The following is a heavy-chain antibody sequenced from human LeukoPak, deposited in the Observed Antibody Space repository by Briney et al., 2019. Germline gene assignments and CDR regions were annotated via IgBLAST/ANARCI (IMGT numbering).Heavy chain of an antibody. V-gene: IGHV3-74*01. Sequence: PGGSLRLSCAASGFSFSSYNMHWVRQAPGKGLVWVSRIKPDGSDTNYADSVKGRFTISRDNAKNTVYLQMNSLRAEDTAVYYCARGKYGGYFIDYWGQGTLVTVSS. CDR3: ARGKYGGYFIDY. CDR2: IKPDGSDT. D-gene: IGHD5-12*01. CDR1: GFSFSSYN. J-gene: IGHJ4*02.